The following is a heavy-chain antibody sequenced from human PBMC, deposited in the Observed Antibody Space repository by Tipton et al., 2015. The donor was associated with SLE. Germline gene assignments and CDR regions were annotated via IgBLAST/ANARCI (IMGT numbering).Heavy chain of an antibody. D-gene: IGHD4-17*01. Sequence: TLSLTCTVSGGSISSYYWSWIRQPPGKGLEWIGYIYYSGGTNYNPSLKSRVTISVDTSKNQFSLKLSSVTAADTAVYYCARDRPLTVTYYYGMDVWGQGTLVTVSS. V-gene: IGHV4-59*01. J-gene: IGHJ6*02. CDR1: GGSISSYY. CDR2: IYYSGGT. CDR3: ARDRPLTVTYYYGMDV.